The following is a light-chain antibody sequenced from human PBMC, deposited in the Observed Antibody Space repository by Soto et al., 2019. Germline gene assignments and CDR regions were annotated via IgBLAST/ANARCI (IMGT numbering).Light chain of an antibody. CDR2: GAS. J-gene: IGKJ1*01. V-gene: IGKV3-20*01. Sequence: EIVLTQSPGTLSLSPGERATLSCRASQSVSSIYLAWYQHKPGQAPRLLIYGASSRATGIPDRFGGSGSGTDFTLTISRLEPEDFAVYYCQQYGSSSWTFGRGTTVEIK. CDR1: QSVSSIY. CDR3: QQYGSSSWT.